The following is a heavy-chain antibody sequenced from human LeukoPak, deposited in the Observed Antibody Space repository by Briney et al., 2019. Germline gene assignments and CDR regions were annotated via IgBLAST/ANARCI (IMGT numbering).Heavy chain of an antibody. D-gene: IGHD3-22*01. CDR3: ARYYYDSSGQTYYMDV. CDR1: GFTFSSYG. V-gene: IGHV3-33*01. J-gene: IGHJ6*03. CDR2: IWYGGSNK. Sequence: GGSLRLSRAAAGFTFSSYGMHWVGQAPGKGLEWVAVIWYGGSNKYYADSVKGRFTISRDNSKNTLYLQMNSLRAEDTAVYYCARYYYDSSGQTYYMDVWGKGTTVTVSS.